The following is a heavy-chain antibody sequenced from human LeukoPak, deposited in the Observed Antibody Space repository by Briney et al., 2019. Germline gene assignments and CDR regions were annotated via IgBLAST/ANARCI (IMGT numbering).Heavy chain of an antibody. Sequence: GGSLRLSCAASGFTFSSYAMSWVRQAPGKGLEWVSAISGSGGSTYYADSVKGRFTISRDNSKNTLYLQMNSLRAEDTAVYYCAISLGVAGTWIDYWGQGTLVTVSS. CDR1: GFTFSSYA. CDR3: AISLGVAGTWIDY. J-gene: IGHJ4*02. V-gene: IGHV3-23*01. CDR2: ISGSGGST. D-gene: IGHD6-19*01.